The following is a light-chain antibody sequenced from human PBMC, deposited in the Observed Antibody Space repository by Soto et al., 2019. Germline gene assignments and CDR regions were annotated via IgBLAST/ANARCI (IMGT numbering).Light chain of an antibody. Sequence: EIVLTQSPATLSLSPGKRATLSCRASESVSSYLAWYQLKPGQAPRLLIYAASHRATGVPVRFTGSGSGTDFTLTIGSLEPEDFAIYYCQQRNKWPSTYTFGQGTKLEIK. CDR1: ESVSSY. V-gene: IGKV3-11*01. CDR2: AAS. CDR3: QQRNKWPSTYT. J-gene: IGKJ2*01.